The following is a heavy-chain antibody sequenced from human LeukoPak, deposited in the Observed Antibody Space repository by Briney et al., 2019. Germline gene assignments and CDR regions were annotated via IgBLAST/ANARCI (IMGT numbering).Heavy chain of an antibody. CDR1: GGSFSGYY. J-gene: IGHJ4*02. D-gene: IGHD5-24*01. V-gene: IGHV4-34*01. CDR3: ARGFEMATVW. CDR2: INHSGST. Sequence: SETLSLTCAVYGGSFSGYYWSWIRQPPGKGLEWIGEINHSGSTNHNPSLKSRVTISVDTSKNQFSLKLSSVTAADTAVYYCARGFEMATVWWGQGTLVTVSS.